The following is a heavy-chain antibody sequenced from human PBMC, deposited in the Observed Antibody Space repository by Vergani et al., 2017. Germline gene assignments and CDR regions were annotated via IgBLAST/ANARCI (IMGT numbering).Heavy chain of an antibody. Sequence: QVTLRESGPALVKPTQTLTLTCTFSGFSLSTSGMCVSWIRQPPGKALEWLALIDWDDDKYYSTSLKTRLTISKDTSNNQVVLTMTNMDPVDTATYYCARTDLGYCSGGSCWYYYYMDVWGKGTTVTVSS. CDR3: ARTDLGYCSGGSCWYYYYMDV. D-gene: IGHD2-15*01. CDR1: GFSLSTSGMC. CDR2: IDWDDDK. V-gene: IGHV2-70*01. J-gene: IGHJ6*03.